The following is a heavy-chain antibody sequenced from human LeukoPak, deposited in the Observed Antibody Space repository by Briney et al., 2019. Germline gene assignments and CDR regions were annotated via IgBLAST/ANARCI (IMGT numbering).Heavy chain of an antibody. CDR1: GFSFSAYG. D-gene: IGHD6-13*01. CDR2: IWYDGSRE. V-gene: IGHV3-33*01. Sequence: PGGSLRLSCAASGFSFSAYGMHWVRQAPDKGLEWVAVIWYDGSRESYTDSVQGRFTISRDSSKNTLYLQMNSLRAEDTAVYYCARSWQQLAFYFDYGGQGTLVTVSS. J-gene: IGHJ4*02. CDR3: ARSWQQLAFYFDY.